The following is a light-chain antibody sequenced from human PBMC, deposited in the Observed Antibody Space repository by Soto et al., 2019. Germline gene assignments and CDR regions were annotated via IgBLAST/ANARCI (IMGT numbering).Light chain of an antibody. V-gene: IGLV2-14*01. CDR3: SSHSATSPYV. J-gene: IGLJ1*01. CDR1: SNDVGGYNY. CDR2: EVS. Sequence: QSALTQPASVSGSPGQSITISCTGTSNDVGGYNYVSWYQQQPGKAPKLIIYEVSHRPSGISNRFSGSKSGNTASLTISRLHVEDESDYYCSSHSATSPYVFGTGTKLTVL.